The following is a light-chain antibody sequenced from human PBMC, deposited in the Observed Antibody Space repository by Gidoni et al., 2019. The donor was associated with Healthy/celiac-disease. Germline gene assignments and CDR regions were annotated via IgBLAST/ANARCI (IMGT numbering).Light chain of an antibody. CDR3: CSYAGSYTEV. J-gene: IGLJ2*01. V-gene: IGLV2-11*01. CDR2: DVS. CDR1: SSDVGGYNY. Sequence: QSALTQPRSVSGSPGQPVTISCTGTSSDVGGYNYVSWYKQNPGKAPKLMIYDVSKRPSGVPDRFSGSKSGNTASLTISGLQAEDEADYYCCSYAGSYTEVFGGGTKLTVL.